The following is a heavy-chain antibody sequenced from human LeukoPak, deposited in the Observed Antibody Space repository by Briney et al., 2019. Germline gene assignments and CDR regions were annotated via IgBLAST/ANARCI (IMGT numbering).Heavy chain of an antibody. Sequence: SETLSLTCTVSGGSISSSSYYWGWIRQPPGKGLERIGSIYYSGSTYYNPSLKSRVTISVDTSKKQFSLKLSSVTAADTAVYYCARHYSGYSYGYPFDYWGQGTLVTVSS. J-gene: IGHJ4*02. V-gene: IGHV4-39*01. CDR2: IYYSGST. CDR3: ARHYSGYSYGYPFDY. D-gene: IGHD5-18*01. CDR1: GGSISSSSYY.